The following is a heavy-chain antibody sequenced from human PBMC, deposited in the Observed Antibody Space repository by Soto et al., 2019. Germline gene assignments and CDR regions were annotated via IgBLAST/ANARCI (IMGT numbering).Heavy chain of an antibody. CDR3: AKDLLVVGATPAYY. J-gene: IGHJ4*02. CDR1: GFTFSSYG. CDR2: ISHDGSNK. V-gene: IGHV3-30*18. D-gene: IGHD1-26*01. Sequence: QVQLVESGGGVVQPGRSLRLSCAASGFTFSSYGMHWVRQAPGKGLEWVAVISHDGSNKYYADSVKGRFTISRDNSKNTLYLQMNSLRAEDTAVYYCAKDLLVVGATPAYYWGQGTLVTVSS.